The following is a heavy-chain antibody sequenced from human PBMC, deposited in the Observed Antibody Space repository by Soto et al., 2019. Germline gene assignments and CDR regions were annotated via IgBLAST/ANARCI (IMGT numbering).Heavy chain of an antibody. Sequence: SETLSLTCTVSGGSTSGYYWSWLRQPPGKGLEWIGYIFDSGITNYNPSLTSRVTISVDTSKNQFSLRLSSVTAADTAVYYCAGSSGYYYVSDYWGQGTLVTVSS. CDR3: AGSSGYYYVSDY. CDR2: IFDSGIT. CDR1: GGSTSGYY. J-gene: IGHJ4*02. D-gene: IGHD3-22*01. V-gene: IGHV4-59*01.